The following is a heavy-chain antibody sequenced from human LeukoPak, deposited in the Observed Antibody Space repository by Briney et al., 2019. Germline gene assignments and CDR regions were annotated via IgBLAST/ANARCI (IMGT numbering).Heavy chain of an antibody. CDR1: GFTFSSYG. Sequence: GGSLRLSCAASGFTFSSYGMHWVRQAPGKGLEWVAFIRYDGSNKYYADSVKGRFTISRDNSKNTLYLQMNSLRAEDTAVYYCAKDDYDFWSGYFRQIYYYYMDAWGKGTTVTVSS. J-gene: IGHJ6*03. V-gene: IGHV3-30*02. CDR2: IRYDGSNK. D-gene: IGHD3-3*01. CDR3: AKDDYDFWSGYFRQIYYYYMDA.